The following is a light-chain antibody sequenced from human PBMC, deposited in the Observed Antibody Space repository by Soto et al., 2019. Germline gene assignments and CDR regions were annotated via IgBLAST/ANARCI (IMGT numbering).Light chain of an antibody. CDR1: SSNIGSNT. CDR3: AAWDDSLNGPV. V-gene: IGLV1-44*01. Sequence: QLVLTQPPSASGTPGQRVTISCSGSSSNIGSNTVNWYQQLPGTAPKLLIYSNNQRPSGVPYRFSGSKSGTSASLAISGLQSEDEADYYCAAWDDSLNGPVFGGGTKVTVL. J-gene: IGLJ2*01. CDR2: SNN.